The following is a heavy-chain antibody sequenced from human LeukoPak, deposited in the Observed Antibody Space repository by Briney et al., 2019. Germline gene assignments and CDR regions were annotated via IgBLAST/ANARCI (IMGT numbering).Heavy chain of an antibody. J-gene: IGHJ4*02. CDR3: ARGWGDYYDSSGYYYLGSLVFDY. Sequence: PGGSLRLSCAASGFTFSSYWMHWVRQAPGKGLVWVSRINSDGSSTSYADSVKGRFTISRDNAKNTLYLQMNSLRAEDTAVYYCARGWGDYYDSSGYYYLGSLVFDYWGQGTLVTVSS. V-gene: IGHV3-74*01. D-gene: IGHD3-22*01. CDR2: INSDGSST. CDR1: GFTFSSYW.